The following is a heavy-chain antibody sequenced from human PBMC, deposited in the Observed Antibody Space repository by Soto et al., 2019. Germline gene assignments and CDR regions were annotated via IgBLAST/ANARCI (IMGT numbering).Heavy chain of an antibody. J-gene: IGHJ4*02. V-gene: IGHV3-23*01. D-gene: IGHD3-22*01. CDR1: GFTFSNYA. Sequence: PGGSLRLSCAASGFTFSNYAMSWVRQPPGKGLEWVSAISGSGGSTYYADSVKGRFTISRDNSKNVLYLQMNSVRAEDTAVYYCAKDYYDSSGYSYFDYWGQGTQVTVSS. CDR3: AKDYYDSSGYSYFDY. CDR2: ISGSGGST.